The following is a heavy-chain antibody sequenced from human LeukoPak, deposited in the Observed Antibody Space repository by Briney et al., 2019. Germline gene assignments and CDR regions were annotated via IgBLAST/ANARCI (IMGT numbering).Heavy chain of an antibody. J-gene: IGHJ5*02. Sequence: ASVKVSCKASGYTFSNYGITWVRQAPGEGLEWMGWISGYNGSTNYAQKFQGRVTMTTDTSTSTAYMELRSLRSDDTAMYYCARVVRPYDSVKGNWFDPWGQGTLATVSS. V-gene: IGHV1-18*01. D-gene: IGHD3-10*01. CDR3: ARVVRPYDSVKGNWFDP. CDR1: GYTFSNYG. CDR2: ISGYNGST.